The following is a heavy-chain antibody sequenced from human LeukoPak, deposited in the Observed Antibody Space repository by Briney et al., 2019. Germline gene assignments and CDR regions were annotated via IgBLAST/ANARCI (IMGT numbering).Heavy chain of an antibody. J-gene: IGHJ4*02. Sequence: KPSQTLSLTCTVSAGSISSGDYYWTWIRQHPGRGLEWIGHVSYSGNTDYNTSLKSRVTISLGPSKNQFSLKLSSVTAADTAVYYCASFTNTNYGIYYFDYWGQGTLVTVSS. D-gene: IGHD4-11*01. CDR2: VSYSGNT. CDR3: ASFTNTNYGIYYFDY. V-gene: IGHV4-31*03. CDR1: AGSISSGDYY.